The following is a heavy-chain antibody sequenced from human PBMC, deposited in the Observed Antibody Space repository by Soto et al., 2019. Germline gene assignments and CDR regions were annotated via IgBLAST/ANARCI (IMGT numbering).Heavy chain of an antibody. Sequence: EASVKVSCKASGGTFSSYAISWVRQAPGQGLEWMGGIIPIFGTANYAQKFQGRVTITADESTSTAYMELSSLRSEDTAVYYCARQYSSSSWGYWYFDLWGRGTLVTVSS. CDR1: GGTFSSYA. V-gene: IGHV1-69*13. J-gene: IGHJ2*01. CDR2: IIPIFGTA. D-gene: IGHD6-6*01. CDR3: ARQYSSSSWGYWYFDL.